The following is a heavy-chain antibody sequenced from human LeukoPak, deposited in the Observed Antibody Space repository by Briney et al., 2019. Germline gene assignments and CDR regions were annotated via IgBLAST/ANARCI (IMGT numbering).Heavy chain of an antibody. V-gene: IGHV3-74*01. D-gene: IGHD3-22*01. CDR1: GFTFSSHR. CDR3: VRLRFHEGSGYYPDH. J-gene: IGHJ4*02. CDR2: INSDGSSA. Sequence: GGSLRLSCGASGFTFSSHRMHWVRQAPGEAPAWVARINSDGSSAVYADSVRGRFTVPRDNAKSTLFLQMDSLRAEDTAVYYCVRLRFHEGSGYYPDHWGQGTLVTVSS.